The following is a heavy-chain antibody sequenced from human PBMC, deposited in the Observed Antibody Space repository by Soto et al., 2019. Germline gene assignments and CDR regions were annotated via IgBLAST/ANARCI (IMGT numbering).Heavy chain of an antibody. CDR3: ARQIYDSDTGPNFQYYFDS. CDR2: IDPSDSQT. V-gene: IGHV5-10-1*01. D-gene: IGHD3-22*01. Sequence: GESLKISGQGSGYSFAVYCITWVLQKPWKGLEWMGRIDPSDSQTYYSPSFRGHVTISVTKSITTVFLQWSSLRASDTAMYYCARQIYDSDTGPNFQYYFDSWGQGTPVTVSS. CDR1: GYSFAVYC. J-gene: IGHJ4*02.